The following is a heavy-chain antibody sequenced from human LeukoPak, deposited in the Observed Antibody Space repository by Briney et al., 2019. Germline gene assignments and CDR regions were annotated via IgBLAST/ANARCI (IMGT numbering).Heavy chain of an antibody. D-gene: IGHD6-19*01. J-gene: IGHJ4*02. Sequence: GGSLRLSCAASGFTFSSYGMHWVRQAPGKGLGWVAVIWYDGSNKYYADSVKGRFTISRDNSKNTLYLQMNSLRAEDTAVYYCASGSGQWLALGYWGQGTLVTVSS. CDR2: IWYDGSNK. CDR3: ASGSGQWLALGY. V-gene: IGHV3-33*01. CDR1: GFTFSSYG.